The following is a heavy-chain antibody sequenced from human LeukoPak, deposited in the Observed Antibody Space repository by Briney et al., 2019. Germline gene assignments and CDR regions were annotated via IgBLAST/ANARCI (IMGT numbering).Heavy chain of an antibody. CDR1: GGTFSSYA. D-gene: IGHD6-19*01. CDR3: ARIVAGTPFDY. CDR2: IIPIFGTA. J-gene: IGHJ4*02. Sequence: SVKVSCKASGGTFSSYAISWVRQAPGQGLEWMGRIIPIFGTANYAQKFQGRVTITTDESTSTAYMELSRLRSDDTAVYYCARIVAGTPFDYWGQGTLVTVSS. V-gene: IGHV1-69*05.